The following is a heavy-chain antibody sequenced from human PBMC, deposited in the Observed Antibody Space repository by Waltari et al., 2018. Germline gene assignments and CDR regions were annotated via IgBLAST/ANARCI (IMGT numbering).Heavy chain of an antibody. D-gene: IGHD6-19*01. CDR3: ARVAAGIDY. Sequence: EVQLVESGGGLVQPGGSRRLSGADSGFTFSSYEMNWVRQAPGKGLEWVSYISSSGSTIYYADSVKGRFTISRDNAKNSLYLQMNSLRAEDTAVYYCARVAAGIDYWGQGTLVTVSS. CDR2: ISSSGSTI. J-gene: IGHJ4*02. CDR1: GFTFSSYE. V-gene: IGHV3-48*03.